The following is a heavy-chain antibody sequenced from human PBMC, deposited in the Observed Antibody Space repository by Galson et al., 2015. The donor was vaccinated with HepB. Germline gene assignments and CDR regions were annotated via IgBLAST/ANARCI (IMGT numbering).Heavy chain of an antibody. Sequence: SVKVSCKASGYTFTSYAMNWVRQAPGQGLEWMGWINTNTGNPTYAQGFTGRFVFSLDTSVSTAYLQISSLKAEDTAVYYCARFLSVAGTDDAFDNWGQGTMVTVSS. CDR3: ARFLSVAGTDDAFDN. J-gene: IGHJ3*02. V-gene: IGHV7-4-1*02. D-gene: IGHD6-19*01. CDR2: INTNTGNP. CDR1: GYTFTSYA.